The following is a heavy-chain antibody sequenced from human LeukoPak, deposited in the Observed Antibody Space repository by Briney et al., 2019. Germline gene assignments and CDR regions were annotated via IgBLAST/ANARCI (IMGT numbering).Heavy chain of an antibody. J-gene: IGHJ4*02. D-gene: IGHD5-12*01. CDR3: ARGGAGTAYYDWDFFRFDY. Sequence: ASVKVSCKASGYTFTGHFMFWVRQAPGKGLEWMAWINPNSGVTSYAQKFQGRVTLTRYTSINTAYMELSRLRSDDTALYYCARGGAGTAYYDWDFFRFDYWGQGTLVTVSS. CDR2: INPNSGVT. CDR1: GYTFTGHF. V-gene: IGHV1-2*02.